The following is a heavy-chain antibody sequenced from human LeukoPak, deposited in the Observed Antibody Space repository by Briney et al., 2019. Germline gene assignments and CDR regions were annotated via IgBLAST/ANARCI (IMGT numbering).Heavy chain of an antibody. CDR3: ARGTPRFYDVWSGYPSWFDP. CDR2: IYYSGST. Sequence: PSETLSLACTVSGGSISSYYWSWLRQPPGKGLEWVGYIYYSGSTNYNPSLKSRVTISVDTSKNQFSLTLSSVPAADPAVYYCARGTPRFYDVWSGYPSWFDPWGQGTLVTVSS. CDR1: GGSISSYY. V-gene: IGHV4-59*01. J-gene: IGHJ5*02. D-gene: IGHD3-3*01.